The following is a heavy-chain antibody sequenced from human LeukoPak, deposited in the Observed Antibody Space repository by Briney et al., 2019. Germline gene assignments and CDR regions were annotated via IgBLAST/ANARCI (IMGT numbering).Heavy chain of an antibody. V-gene: IGHV3-21*01. J-gene: IGHJ6*03. D-gene: IGHD1-14*01. Sequence: PGGSLRLSCAASGFTFSSYSMNWVRQAPGKGLEWVSSISSSSSYIYYADSVKGRFTISRDNAKNSLYLQMNSLRAEDTAVYYCASSRPGLSLGYYMDVWGKGTTVTISS. CDR2: ISSSSSYI. CDR1: GFTFSSYS. CDR3: ASSRPGLSLGYYMDV.